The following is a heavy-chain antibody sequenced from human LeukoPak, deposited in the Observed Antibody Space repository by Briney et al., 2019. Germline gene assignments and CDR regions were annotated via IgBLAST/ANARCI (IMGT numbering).Heavy chain of an antibody. V-gene: IGHV1-24*01. CDR2: FDPEDGET. J-gene: IGHJ4*02. D-gene: IGHD5-12*01. CDR3: ARDSPDYSVDY. CDR1: GYTLTELS. Sequence: ASVKVSCKVSGYTLTELSMHWVRQAPGKGLEWMGGFDPEDGETIYAQKFQGRVTMTRDTSTSTVYMELSSLRSEDTAVYYCARDSPDYSVDYWGQGTLVTVSS.